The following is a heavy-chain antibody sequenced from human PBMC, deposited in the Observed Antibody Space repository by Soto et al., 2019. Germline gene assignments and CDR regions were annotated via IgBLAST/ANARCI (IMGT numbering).Heavy chain of an antibody. Sequence: PKYLTYTVSDVSIISGGYYWSRKRQHPGKVLEWIGYIYYGGSTYYNPSLKSRVTISVDTSKNHFSLKLSSVTAADTAVYYCARGIAVKLGVRGDACDKYYFGSWGQGTLVTLSS. D-gene: IGHD2-21*01. CDR3: ARGIAVKLGVRGDACDKYYFGS. J-gene: IGHJ4*02. V-gene: IGHV4-31*03. CDR2: IYYGGST. CDR1: DVSIISGGYY.